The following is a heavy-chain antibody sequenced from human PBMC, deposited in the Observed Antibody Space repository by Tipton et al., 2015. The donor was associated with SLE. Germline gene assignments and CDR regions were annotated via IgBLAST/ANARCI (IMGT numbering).Heavy chain of an antibody. CDR2: IYYSGNT. Sequence: QLVQSGAEVKKPGESLKISCKGSGYSFTSYWIGWVRQMPGKGLEWIGYIYYSGNTNYNPSLKSRVRMSVDTSKDQISLKLRSVTPEDTAVYYCARSVWESSPGAFVVWGQGTMVTVSS. V-gene: IGHV5-51*01. J-gene: IGHJ3*01. D-gene: IGHD3-16*01. CDR1: GYSFTSYW. CDR3: ARSVWESSPGAFVV.